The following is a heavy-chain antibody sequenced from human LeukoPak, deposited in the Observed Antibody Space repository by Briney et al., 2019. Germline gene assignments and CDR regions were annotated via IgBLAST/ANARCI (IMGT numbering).Heavy chain of an antibody. CDR2: ISAFNGST. CDR1: GYDFDFYG. J-gene: IGHJ5*02. CDR3: AKDILLPLSVPDP. V-gene: IGHV1-18*01. Sequence: ASVTVSCKASGYDFDFYGISWLRQAPGQGLEWMGYISAFNGSTHYAQKFQGRVTLTTDTSTYTAYMELTSLRSDDTAVYFCAKDILLPLSVPDPWGQGTLVTVSS. D-gene: IGHD1-14*01.